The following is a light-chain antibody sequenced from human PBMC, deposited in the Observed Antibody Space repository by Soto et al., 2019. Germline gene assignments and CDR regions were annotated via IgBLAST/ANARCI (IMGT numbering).Light chain of an antibody. V-gene: IGLV2-8*01. CDR3: TSYACYNNPVV. J-gene: IGLJ2*01. Sequence: QSALTQPHSASGSPGQSVTISCTGTSSDVGSYNYVSWYQQHPDKAPKLMIYEVNKRPSGVPDRFSGSKSGNTASLTVSGLQAEDEADYYSTSYACYNNPVVFGGGTKLTVL. CDR1: SSDVGSYNY. CDR2: EVN.